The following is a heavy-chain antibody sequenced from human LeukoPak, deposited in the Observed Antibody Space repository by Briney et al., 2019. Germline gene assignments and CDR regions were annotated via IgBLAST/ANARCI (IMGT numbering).Heavy chain of an antibody. CDR2: INPNSGTT. J-gene: IGHJ4*02. Sequence: ASVKVSCKASGYTFSNYYIHWVRQAPGQGLEWLACINPNSGTTNYAPNLQGRATMTSDTSINTVYMELNSLRSDDTAVYFCARDRTTVTIFDYWGQGTLVTVSS. CDR1: GYTFSNYY. V-gene: IGHV1-2*02. D-gene: IGHD4-17*01. CDR3: ARDRTTVTIFDY.